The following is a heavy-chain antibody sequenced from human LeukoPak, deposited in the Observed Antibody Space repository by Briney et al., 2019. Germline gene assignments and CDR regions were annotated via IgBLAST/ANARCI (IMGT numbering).Heavy chain of an antibody. CDR3: TRDPYGSGSTNDY. CDR2: ISSSGSTI. J-gene: IGHJ4*02. V-gene: IGHV3-11*01. Sequence: PGGSLRLSCAASGFTFSDYYMSWIRQAPGKGLEWVSYISSSGSTIYYADSVKGRFTISRDNAKNSLYLQMNSLKTEDTAVYYCTRDPYGSGSTNDYWGQGTLVTVSS. CDR1: GFTFSDYY. D-gene: IGHD3-10*01.